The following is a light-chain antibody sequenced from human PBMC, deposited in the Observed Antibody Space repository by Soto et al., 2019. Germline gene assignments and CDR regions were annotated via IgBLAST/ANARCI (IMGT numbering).Light chain of an antibody. Sequence: DIQMTQSPSTLSASVGDRVSITCRASQSIFNWLAWYQQKPGKAPKLLIYKASSLESGVPSRFSGSGSGTEFTLTISSLPPDDIATYYCQQYHAWVSFGQGTRLEIK. CDR3: QQYHAWVS. V-gene: IGKV1-5*03. CDR2: KAS. J-gene: IGKJ5*01. CDR1: QSIFNW.